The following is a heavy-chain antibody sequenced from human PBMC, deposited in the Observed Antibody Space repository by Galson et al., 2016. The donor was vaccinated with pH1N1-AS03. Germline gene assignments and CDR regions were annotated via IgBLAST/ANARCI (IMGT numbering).Heavy chain of an antibody. J-gene: IGHJ4*02. D-gene: IGHD3-22*01. CDR2: INTDTGYT. CDR3: ARNSSGGGGLDH. CDR1: GYTFTSHV. Sequence: SVKVSCKASGYTFTSHVVDWVRQAPGQSLEWMGWINTDTGYTKYSQKFQGRVTITKDTSGTTAYMELNSLTSEDTAVYYCARNSSGGGGLDHWGQGTLVTVSS. V-gene: IGHV1-3*04.